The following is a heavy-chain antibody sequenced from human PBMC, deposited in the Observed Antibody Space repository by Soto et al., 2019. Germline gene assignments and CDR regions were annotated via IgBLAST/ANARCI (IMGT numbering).Heavy chain of an antibody. J-gene: IGHJ5*02. V-gene: IGHV5-51*01. D-gene: IGHD6-19*01. Sequence: GESLKISCKGSGYSFTSYWIGWVRQMPGKGLEWMGIIYPGDSDTRYSPSFQGQVTISADKSISTAYLQWSSLKASDTANYYGGGIGGGGYSSGWYENNWFDPWGQGTLVTVSS. CDR2: IYPGDSDT. CDR1: GYSFTSYW. CDR3: GGIGGGGYSSGWYENNWFDP.